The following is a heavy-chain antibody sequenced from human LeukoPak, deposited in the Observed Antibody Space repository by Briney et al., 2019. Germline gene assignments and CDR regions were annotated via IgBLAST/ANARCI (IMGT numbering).Heavy chain of an antibody. V-gene: IGHV1-69*01. CDR3: ARSAGTGYNWFDP. CDR2: IIPIFGTA. Sequence: SVKVSCKASGGTFSSYAISWVRQAPGQGVEWMGGIIPIFGTANYAQKFQGRVTITADESTSTAYMELSSLRSEDTAVYYCARSAGTGYNWFDPWGQGTLVTVSS. D-gene: IGHD6-13*01. J-gene: IGHJ5*02. CDR1: GGTFSSYA.